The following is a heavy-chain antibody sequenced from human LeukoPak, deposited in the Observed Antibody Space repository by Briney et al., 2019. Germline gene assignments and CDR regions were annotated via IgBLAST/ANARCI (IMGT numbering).Heavy chain of an antibody. CDR2: IYYSGTT. J-gene: IGHJ4*02. CDR3: ARHAEFPYYFDY. Sequence: SETLSLTCAVYGGSFSGYYWSWIRQPPGKGLESIGSIYYSGTTYYNPSLKSRVTISVDTSKNQFSLKLISVTAADTAVYYCARHAEFPYYFDYWGQGALVIVSS. CDR1: GGSFSGYY. V-gene: IGHV4-34*01. D-gene: IGHD1-14*01.